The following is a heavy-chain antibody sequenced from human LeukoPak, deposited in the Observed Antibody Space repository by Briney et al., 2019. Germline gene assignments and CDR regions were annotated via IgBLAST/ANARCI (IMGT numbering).Heavy chain of an antibody. CDR1: GYTSTGYY. CDR3: ARETKENDSSGYPDY. J-gene: IGHJ4*02. D-gene: IGHD3-22*01. Sequence: GASVKVSCKASGYTSTGYYMHWVRQAPGQGLEWMGWINPNSGGTNYAQKFQGRVTMTRDTSISTAYMELSRLRSDATAVYYCARETKENDSSGYPDYWGQGTLVSVSS. CDR2: INPNSGGT. V-gene: IGHV1-2*02.